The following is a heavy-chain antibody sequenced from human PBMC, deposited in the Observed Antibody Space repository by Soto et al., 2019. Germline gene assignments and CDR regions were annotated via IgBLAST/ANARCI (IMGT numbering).Heavy chain of an antibody. CDR2: ISSSSTYI. D-gene: IGHD4-4*01. CDR3: PKGPDYSNNVSSFDS. CDR1: GFTFSHYT. J-gene: IGHJ4*02. Sequence: GGSLRLSCAASGFTFSHYTLTWVRQAPGMGLEWVSSISSSSTYIYYADSVRGRFTVSRDNAKTSLFLQMNGLRADDTAVYYCPKGPDYSNNVSSFDSWGQATLVTVS. V-gene: IGHV3-21*01.